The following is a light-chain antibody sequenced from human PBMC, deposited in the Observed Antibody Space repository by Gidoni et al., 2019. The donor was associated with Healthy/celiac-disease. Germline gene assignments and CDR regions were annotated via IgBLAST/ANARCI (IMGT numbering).Light chain of an antibody. Sequence: LTQPPSVSGAPGQRVTIACTGSSSNIGAGYDVHWYQQLPGTAPNLLIYGNSNRPSGVPDRFSGSKSGTSASLAITGLQAEDEADYYCQSYDSSLSGSKVFGGGTKLTVL. V-gene: IGLV1-40*01. CDR1: SSNIGAGYD. J-gene: IGLJ3*02. CDR3: QSYDSSLSGSKV. CDR2: GNS.